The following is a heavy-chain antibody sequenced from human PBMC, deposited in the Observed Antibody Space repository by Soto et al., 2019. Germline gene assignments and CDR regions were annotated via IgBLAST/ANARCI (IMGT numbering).Heavy chain of an antibody. D-gene: IGHD3-10*01. V-gene: IGHV3-23*01. Sequence: EVQLLESGGGLVQPGGSLRLSCGGSGFTFNSYAMTWVRQAPGKGLEWVSAISGSGGTTYYANSVKGRFTISRDQSKDTLYLQMNSLRAEDTAIYYCAKDRHYGSGTYSVSYLDYWGQGTLVTVSS. CDR2: ISGSGGTT. CDR1: GFTFNSYA. J-gene: IGHJ4*02. CDR3: AKDRHYGSGTYSVSYLDY.